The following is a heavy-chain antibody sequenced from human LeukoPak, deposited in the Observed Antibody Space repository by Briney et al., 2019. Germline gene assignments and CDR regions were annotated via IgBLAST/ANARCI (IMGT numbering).Heavy chain of an antibody. D-gene: IGHD5-12*01. CDR2: ITGSDGAT. J-gene: IGHJ4*02. Sequence: QPGGSLRLSCAASGFTFSSAAMTWVRQAPGKGLEWVSTITGSDGATYYADSVKGRFTISRDFSRNTVGLQMNSLRTEDTAIYYCAKGPQLYSGYHPDYWGQGTLGTVSS. V-gene: IGHV3-23*01. CDR3: AKGPQLYSGYHPDY. CDR1: GFTFSSAA.